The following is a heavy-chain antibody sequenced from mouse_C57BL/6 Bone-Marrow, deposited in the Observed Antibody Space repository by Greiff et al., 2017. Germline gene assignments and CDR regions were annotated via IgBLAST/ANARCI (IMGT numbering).Heavy chain of an antibody. CDR1: GFNIKDYY. CDR2: IDPEDGDT. D-gene: IGHD3-1*01. J-gene: IGHJ4*01. CDR3: TRAGSYAMDY. Sequence: VQLQQSGAELVRPGASVKLSCTASGFNIKDYYMHWVKQRPEQGLEWIGRIDPEDGDTEYAPKFQGKGTMTADTSSNTAYLQLSSLTSEDTAVYYCTRAGSYAMDYWGQGTSVTVSS. V-gene: IGHV14-1*01.